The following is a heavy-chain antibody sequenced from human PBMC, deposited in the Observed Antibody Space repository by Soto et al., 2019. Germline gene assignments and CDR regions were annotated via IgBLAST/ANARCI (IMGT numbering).Heavy chain of an antibody. V-gene: IGHV1-18*01. CDR1: GYTFTSYG. D-gene: IGHD3-10*01. CDR3: ARDPYDYGSGSYYNSVFDY. J-gene: IGHJ4*02. CDR2: ISAYNGNT. Sequence: QVQLVQSGAEVKKPGASVKVSCKASGYTFTSYGISWVRQAPGQGLEWMGWISAYNGNTNYAQKLQGRVTMTTDTSTSTAYMERRGLRSDDTAVYYCARDPYDYGSGSYYNSVFDYWGQGTLVTVSS.